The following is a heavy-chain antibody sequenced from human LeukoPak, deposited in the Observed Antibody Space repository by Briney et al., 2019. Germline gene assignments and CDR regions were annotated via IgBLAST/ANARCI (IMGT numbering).Heavy chain of an antibody. J-gene: IGHJ3*02. D-gene: IGHD6-19*01. V-gene: IGHV3-53*01. CDR1: GFTVSSNY. CDR2: IYSGGST. Sequence: PGGSLRLSCAASGFTVSSNYMSWVRQAPGKGLEWVSVIYSGGSTYYADSVKGRFTISRDNSKNTLYLQMNSLRAEDTAVYYCARGPSPVQEQWPGDAFDIWSQGTMVTVSS. CDR3: ARGPSPVQEQWPGDAFDI.